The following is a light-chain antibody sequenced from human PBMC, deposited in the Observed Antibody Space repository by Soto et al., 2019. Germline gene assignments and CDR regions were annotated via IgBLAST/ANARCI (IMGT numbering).Light chain of an antibody. J-gene: IGKJ1*01. CDR2: KAS. Sequence: DIQMNPSPSNFSASVGVKVTITCRASQSISSWLAWYQQKPGKAPKLLIYKASTLKSGVPSRFSGSGSGTEFTLTISSLQPDDFATYYCQHYNSYSEAFGQGTKVDIK. CDR3: QHYNSYSEA. CDR1: QSISSW. V-gene: IGKV1-5*03.